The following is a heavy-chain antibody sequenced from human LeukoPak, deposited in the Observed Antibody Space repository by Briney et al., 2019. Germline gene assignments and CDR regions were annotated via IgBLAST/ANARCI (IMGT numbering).Heavy chain of an antibody. CDR3: ARDKGTSTVTPADAFDI. Sequence: ASVKVSCKASGYTFTGYYIHWVRQAPGQGLEWMGWINPNSGGTNYAQKFQGRVTMTRDTSISTAYMELSSLRSDDTAVYYCARDKGTSTVTPADAFDIWGQGTMVTVSS. V-gene: IGHV1-2*02. CDR2: INPNSGGT. D-gene: IGHD4-17*01. CDR1: GYTFTGYY. J-gene: IGHJ3*02.